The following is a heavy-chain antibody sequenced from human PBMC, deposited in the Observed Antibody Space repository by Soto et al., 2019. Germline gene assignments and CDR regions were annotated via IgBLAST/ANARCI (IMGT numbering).Heavy chain of an antibody. V-gene: IGHV4-31*03. Sequence: QVQLQESGPGLVKHSQTLSITCTVSGGSISSGGYYWSWLRPHPGKGLEWIGYIYYSGSTYYNPSLKSRVNRSVDTAQSQFALKLSAVTAAGTAVYYWARSTVVTPERMGGFDPLGQGTLVTVSS. J-gene: IGHJ5*02. CDR3: ARSTVVTPERMGGFDP. D-gene: IGHD4-17*01. CDR1: GGSISSGGYY. CDR2: IYYSGST.